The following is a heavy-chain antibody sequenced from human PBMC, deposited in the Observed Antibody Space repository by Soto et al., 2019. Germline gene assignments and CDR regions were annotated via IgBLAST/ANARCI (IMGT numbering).Heavy chain of an antibody. CDR3: ARAPVGMDSINFFDH. J-gene: IGHJ4*02. V-gene: IGHV4-30-4*01. Sequence: SETLSLTCTVSGDSISSDGYHWSWIRQSPGKGLEWIGYIYNGGRTFYRPSLESRIDMSLDATKNSYSLRLTSVTAADTAVYYCARAPVGMDSINFFDHWGQGILVTSPQ. CDR2: IYNGGRT. D-gene: IGHD2-8*01. CDR1: GDSISSDGYH.